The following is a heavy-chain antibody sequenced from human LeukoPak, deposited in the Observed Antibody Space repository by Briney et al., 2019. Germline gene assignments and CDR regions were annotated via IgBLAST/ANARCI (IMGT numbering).Heavy chain of an antibody. CDR2: IYYSGST. V-gene: IGHV4-39*01. CDR3: ARRRTPGGAFDI. CDR1: GGSISSYY. Sequence: SETLSLTCTVSGGSISSYYWGWIRQPPGKGLEWIGSIYYSGSTYYNPSLKSRVTISVDTSKNQFSLKLSSVTAADTAVYYCARRRTPGGAFDIWGQGTMVTVSS. J-gene: IGHJ3*02. D-gene: IGHD3-16*01.